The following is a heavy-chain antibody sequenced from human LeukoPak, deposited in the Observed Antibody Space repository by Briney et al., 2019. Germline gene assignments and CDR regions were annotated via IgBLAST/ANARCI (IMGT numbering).Heavy chain of an antibody. Sequence: ASVKVSCKASGGTLSDHVISWVRQAPGHGLEWMGGIIPLIGTSKLTQKLQDRATISADESTNTVYMEVRSLRSEDTALYYCATYDVLTGFEYWGQGTLVIVSS. J-gene: IGHJ4*02. CDR3: ATYDVLTGFEY. V-gene: IGHV1-69*13. CDR2: IIPLIGTS. D-gene: IGHD3-9*01. CDR1: GGTLSDHV.